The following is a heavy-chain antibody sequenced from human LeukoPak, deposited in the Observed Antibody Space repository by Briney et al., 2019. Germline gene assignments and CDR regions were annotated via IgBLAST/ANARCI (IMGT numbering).Heavy chain of an antibody. CDR3: AREASIAAGTAYYYYMDV. CDR2: IKQDGNEK. J-gene: IGHJ6*03. D-gene: IGHD6-13*01. CDR1: GFTFRTYW. Sequence: GGSLRLSCAASGFTFRTYWMSWVRQAPGKGLEWVANIKQDGNEKYYVDSVKGRFTISRDNAKNSLYLQMNSLRAEDTAVYYCAREASIAAGTAYYYYMDVWGKGTTVTISS. V-gene: IGHV3-7*01.